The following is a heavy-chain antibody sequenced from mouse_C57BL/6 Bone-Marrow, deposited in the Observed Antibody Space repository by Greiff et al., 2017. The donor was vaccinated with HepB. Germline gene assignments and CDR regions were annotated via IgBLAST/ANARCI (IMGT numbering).Heavy chain of an antibody. CDR3: ARSPLYGSSPLDY. CDR1: GYTFTSYW. D-gene: IGHD1-1*01. V-gene: IGHV1-55*01. J-gene: IGHJ2*01. CDR2: IYPGSGST. Sequence: QVQLQQPGAELVKPGASVKMSCKASGYTFTSYWITWVKQRPGQGLEWIGDIYPGSGSTNYNEKFKSKATLTVDTSSSTAYMQRSSLTSEDSAVYYCARSPLYGSSPLDYWGQGTTLTVSS.